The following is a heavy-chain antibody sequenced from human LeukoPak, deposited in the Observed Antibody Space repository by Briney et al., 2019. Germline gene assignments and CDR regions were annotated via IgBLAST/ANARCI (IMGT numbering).Heavy chain of an antibody. D-gene: IGHD3-10*01. Sequence: GESLKISCKGSGYSFTSYWIGWVRQMPGKGLEWMGIIYPGDSDTRYSPSFQGQVTISADKSTSTAYLQWSSLKASDTAMYYCARLVTMVRGVISYNWFDPWGQGTLVTVSS. J-gene: IGHJ5*02. CDR3: ARLVTMVRGVISYNWFDP. CDR1: GYSFTSYW. V-gene: IGHV5-51*01. CDR2: IYPGDSDT.